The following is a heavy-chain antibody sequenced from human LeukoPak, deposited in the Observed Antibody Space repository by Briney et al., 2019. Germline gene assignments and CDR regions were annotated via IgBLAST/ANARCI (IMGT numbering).Heavy chain of an antibody. Sequence: ASVKVSCKASGYTFTGYYMHWVRQAPGQGLEWMGWINPNSGGTNYAQKFQGRVIMTRDTSISTAYTKLSRLRSDDTAVYYCARDYFWSTPQGWFDPWGQGTLVTVSS. V-gene: IGHV1-2*02. CDR1: GYTFTGYY. D-gene: IGHD3-3*01. J-gene: IGHJ5*02. CDR2: INPNSGGT. CDR3: ARDYFWSTPQGWFDP.